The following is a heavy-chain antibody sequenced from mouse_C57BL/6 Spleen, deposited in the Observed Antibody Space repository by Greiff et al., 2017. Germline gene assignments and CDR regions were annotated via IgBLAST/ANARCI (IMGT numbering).Heavy chain of an antibody. CDR3: AFYYYGSSHDYFDY. CDR2: IDPEDGET. V-gene: IGHV14-2*01. CDR1: GFNIKDYY. D-gene: IGHD1-1*01. Sequence: LVESGAELVKPGASVKLSCTASGFNIKDYYMHWVKQRTEQGLEWIGRIDPEDGETKYAPKFQGKATITADTSSNTAYLQLSSLTSEDTAVYYCAFYYYGSSHDYFDYWGQGTTLTVSS. J-gene: IGHJ2*01.